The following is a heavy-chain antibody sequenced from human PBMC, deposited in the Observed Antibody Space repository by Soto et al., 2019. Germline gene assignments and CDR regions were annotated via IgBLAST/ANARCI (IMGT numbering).Heavy chain of an antibody. V-gene: IGHV1-69*12. Sequence: QVQLVQSGSEVKKPGSSVKVSCKVSGGTFSTSAVSWVRQAPGQGLEWMGGIIPVFRAPDYAQKFQGRVTITADESARPAFMELTGLGFEDTAVYYCARDNDRLQLGGNYYYITGVWGQGTTVTVSS. CDR3: ARDNDRLQLGGNYYYITGV. CDR2: IIPVFRAP. D-gene: IGHD1-1*01. J-gene: IGHJ6*02. CDR1: GGTFSTSA.